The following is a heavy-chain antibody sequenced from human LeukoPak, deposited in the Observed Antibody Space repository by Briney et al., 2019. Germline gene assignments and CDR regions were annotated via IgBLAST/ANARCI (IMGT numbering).Heavy chain of an antibody. D-gene: IGHD1-26*01. Sequence: GGSLRLSCAASGFRFSSHVMSWVRQAPGKGLEYVSSIDGTDGGSYYADSEKGRFNISRDNSKNTLFLQMNSLRVEDTAVYYCARVDSGNYDYWGQGTLLTVSS. CDR1: GFRFSSHV. CDR3: ARVDSGNYDY. V-gene: IGHV3-23*01. CDR2: IDGTDGGS. J-gene: IGHJ4*02.